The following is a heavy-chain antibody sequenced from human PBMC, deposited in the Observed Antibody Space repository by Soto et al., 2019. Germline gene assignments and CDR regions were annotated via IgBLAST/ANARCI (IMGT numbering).Heavy chain of an antibody. CDR1: GFTFSSYA. CDR2: ISYDGSNK. J-gene: IGHJ6*02. D-gene: IGHD3-3*01. CDR3: ARDEIRFSWAYGMDV. V-gene: IGHV3-30-3*01. Sequence: GGAQRLPWAASGFTFSSYAMHWVRQATGKGLEGVAVISYDGSNKYYADSVKGRFTISSDNSKNTLYLQMNSLRAEDTAVYYCARDEIRFSWAYGMDVWGQGTTVTVSS.